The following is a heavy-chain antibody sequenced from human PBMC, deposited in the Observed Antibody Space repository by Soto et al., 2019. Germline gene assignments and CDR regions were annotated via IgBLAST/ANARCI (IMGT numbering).Heavy chain of an antibody. Sequence: QVQLVESGGGVVQPGRSLRLSCAASRFLFSTYAMHWVRQAPGKGLEWVAVIWYDGSHINYDDFVKGRFTISRDNSKNTLYLQMNSLRAEDTAIYYCASGNRADDYADFRHWGEGTMVTVSS. D-gene: IGHD2-2*01. CDR1: RFLFSTYA. J-gene: IGHJ1*01. V-gene: IGHV3-33*01. CDR3: ASGNRADDYADFRH. CDR2: IWYDGSHI.